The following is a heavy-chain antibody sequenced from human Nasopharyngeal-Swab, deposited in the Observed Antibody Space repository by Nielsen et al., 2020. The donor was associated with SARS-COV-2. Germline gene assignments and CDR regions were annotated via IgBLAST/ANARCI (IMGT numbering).Heavy chain of an antibody. CDR3: AKDQVGVSPFDY. CDR2: ITYDGSNK. J-gene: IGHJ4*02. V-gene: IGHV3-30*18. CDR1: GFTFSSYG. D-gene: IGHD3-10*01. Sequence: GESPKISCAASGFTFSSYGMHWVRQAPGKGLEWVAVITYDGSNKYYADSVKGRFTISRDNSKNTLYLQMNSLKAEDTAVYYCAKDQVGVSPFDYWGQGTLVTVSS.